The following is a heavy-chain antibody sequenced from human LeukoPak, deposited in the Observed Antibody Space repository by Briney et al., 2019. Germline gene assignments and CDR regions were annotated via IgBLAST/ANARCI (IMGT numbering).Heavy chain of an antibody. CDR1: GGSISSYY. CDR2: IYYSGST. V-gene: IGHV4-59*01. D-gene: IGHD3-3*01. CDR3: ARFVRRNFWSGYFFDY. J-gene: IGHJ4*02. Sequence: PSETLSLTCTVSGGSISSYYWNWIRQPPGKGLEWIGYIYYSGSTNYSPSLKSRVTMSVDTSKNQFSLKLSSVTAADTAVYFCARFVRRNFWSGYFFDYWGQGTLVTVSS.